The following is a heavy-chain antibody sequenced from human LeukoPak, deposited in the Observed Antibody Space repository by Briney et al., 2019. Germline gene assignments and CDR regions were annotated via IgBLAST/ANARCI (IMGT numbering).Heavy chain of an antibody. V-gene: IGHV3-53*01. Sequence: GGSLRLSCAASGFTVSSNYMSWVRQAPGKGLERVSVIYSGGSTYYADSVKGRFTISRDNSKNTLYLQMNSLRAEDTAVYYCAREGSGGPFDYWGQGTLVTVSS. CDR2: IYSGGST. CDR3: AREGSGGPFDY. J-gene: IGHJ4*02. D-gene: IGHD2-15*01. CDR1: GFTVSSNY.